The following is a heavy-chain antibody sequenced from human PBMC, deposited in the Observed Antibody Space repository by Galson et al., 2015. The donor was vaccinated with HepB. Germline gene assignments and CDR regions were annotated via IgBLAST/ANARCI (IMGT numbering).Heavy chain of an antibody. V-gene: IGHV3-33*08. CDR2: IVYAGTRT. Sequence: SLRLSCAASGFTFRSHGMHWVRQAPGKGLEWVAVIVYAGTRTSSIYSVKGRFNITIDTYENTLYLQMNSLRVEHTAVYYCVREQGHGDYSAADDWGQGTRVTVSS. J-gene: IGHJ4*02. CDR3: VREQGHGDYSAADD. D-gene: IGHD4-17*01. CDR1: GFTFRSHG.